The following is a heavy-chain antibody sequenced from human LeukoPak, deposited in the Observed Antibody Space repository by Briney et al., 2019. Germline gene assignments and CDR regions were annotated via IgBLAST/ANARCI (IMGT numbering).Heavy chain of an antibody. V-gene: IGHV3-48*01. D-gene: IGHD3-9*01. CDR3: ARVLRYFDWSPRYYYYYYMDV. CDR1: GFTFSSYS. J-gene: IGHJ6*03. Sequence: GGSLRLSCAASGFTFSSYSMNWVRQAPGKGLEWVSYISSSSSTIYYADSVKGRFTISRDNAKNSLYLQMNSLRAEDTAVYYCARVLRYFDWSPRYYYYYYMDVWGKGTTVTVSS. CDR2: ISSSSSTI.